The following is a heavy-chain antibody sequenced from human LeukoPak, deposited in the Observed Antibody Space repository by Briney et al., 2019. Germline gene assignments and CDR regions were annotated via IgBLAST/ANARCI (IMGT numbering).Heavy chain of an antibody. J-gene: IGHJ4*02. Sequence: GGSLRLSCAASGFTFYNYAMTWVRQAPGKGLEWVSTIGNNGANTYYADSVKGRFTISRDNSKNTLSLQMNRLRDEDTAEYYCAGIHGRGTTCSQIDYWGQGTLVTVSS. V-gene: IGHV3-23*01. CDR1: GFTFYNYA. D-gene: IGHD1-14*01. CDR3: AGIHGRGTTCSQIDY. CDR2: IGNNGANT.